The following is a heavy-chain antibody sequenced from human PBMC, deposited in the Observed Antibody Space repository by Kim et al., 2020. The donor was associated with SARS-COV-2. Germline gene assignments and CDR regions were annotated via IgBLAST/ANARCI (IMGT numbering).Heavy chain of an antibody. CDR1: GYTFTSYY. D-gene: IGHD3-10*01. Sequence: ASVKVSCKASGYTFTSYYMHWVRQAPGQGLEWMGIINPSGGSTSYAQKFQGRVTMTRDTSTSTVYMELSSLRSEDTAVYYCARGSYGSGSYYNVEDYWGQGTLVTVSS. CDR2: INPSGGST. V-gene: IGHV1-46*01. J-gene: IGHJ4*02. CDR3: ARGSYGSGSYYNVEDY.